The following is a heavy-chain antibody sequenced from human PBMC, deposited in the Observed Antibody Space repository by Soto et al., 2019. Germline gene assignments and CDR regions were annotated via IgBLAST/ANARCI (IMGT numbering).Heavy chain of an antibody. CDR1: GGSFSGYY. CDR2: INHSGST. CDR3: ARVSQRSGYSDY. Sequence: QVQLQQWGAGLLKPSETLSLTCAVYGGSFSGYYWSWIRQPPGKGLEWIGEINHSGSTNYNPSLMSRVTISVDTSTNQFSLTLSSVTAADTAVYYCARVSQRSGYSDYWGQGTLVTVSS. D-gene: IGHD3-3*01. V-gene: IGHV4-34*01. J-gene: IGHJ4*02.